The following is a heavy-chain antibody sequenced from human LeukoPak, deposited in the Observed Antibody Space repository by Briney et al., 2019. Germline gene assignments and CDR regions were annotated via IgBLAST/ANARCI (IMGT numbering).Heavy chain of an antibody. Sequence: PGGSLRLSCAASGFTFSNYAMSWVRQAPGKGLEWVSGISGSGGSTYYADSVKGRFTISRDNSKNTLYLQLNGQRAEDTAVYYCAKSREYGGRTTVLGVVDVWGKGTTVTVSS. CDR1: GFTFSNYA. CDR2: ISGSGGST. D-gene: IGHD2/OR15-2a*01. V-gene: IGHV3-23*01. J-gene: IGHJ6*04. CDR3: AKSREYGGRTTVLGVVDV.